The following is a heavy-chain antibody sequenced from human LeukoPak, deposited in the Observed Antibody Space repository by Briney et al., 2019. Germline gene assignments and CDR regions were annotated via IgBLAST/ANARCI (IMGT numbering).Heavy chain of an antibody. V-gene: IGHV3-23*01. CDR2: ISGSGGST. Sequence: GGSLRLSCAASGFTFSSYAMSWVRQAPGKGLEWVSAISGSGGSTYYADSVKVRFTISRDNSKNTLYLQMNSLRAEDTAVYYCAKNWYSSGWYRLYYYYMDVWGKGTTVTVSS. J-gene: IGHJ6*03. CDR3: AKNWYSSGWYRLYYYYMDV. CDR1: GFTFSSYA. D-gene: IGHD6-19*01.